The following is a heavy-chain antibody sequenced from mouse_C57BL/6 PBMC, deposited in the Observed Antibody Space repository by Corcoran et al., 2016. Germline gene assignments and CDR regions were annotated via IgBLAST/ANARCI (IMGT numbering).Heavy chain of an antibody. Sequence: QIQLVQSGPELKKPGETVKISCKASGYTFTTYGMSWVKQAPGKGLKWMGWINTYSGVPTYADDFKGRFAFSLETSASTAYLQINNLKNEDTATYFCARNFLTTSVSPGFDYWGQETPLTVSA. J-gene: IGHJ2*01. CDR1: GYTFTTYG. D-gene: IGHD6-2*01. CDR2: INTYSGVP. CDR3: ARNFLTTSVSPGFDY. V-gene: IGHV9-3*01.